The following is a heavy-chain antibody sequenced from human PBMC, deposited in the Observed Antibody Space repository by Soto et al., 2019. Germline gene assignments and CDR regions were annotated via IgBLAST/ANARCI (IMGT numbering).Heavy chain of an antibody. Sequence: QVQLVESGGGVVQPGRSLRLSCAASGFTFSSYAMHWVRQAPGKGLEWVAVISYDGSNKYYADSVKGRFTISRDNSKNTLYLQMNSLRAEDTAVYYCARAQYEGRHSSYGMDVWGQGTTVTVSS. V-gene: IGHV3-30*14. CDR1: GFTFSSYA. CDR2: ISYDGSNK. J-gene: IGHJ6*02. D-gene: IGHD1-1*01. CDR3: ARAQYEGRHSSYGMDV.